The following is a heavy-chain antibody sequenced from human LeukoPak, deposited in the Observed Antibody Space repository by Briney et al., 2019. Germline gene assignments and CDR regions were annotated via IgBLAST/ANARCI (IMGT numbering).Heavy chain of an antibody. CDR2: IYSGGST. CDR1: GFTVSSNY. V-gene: IGHV3-66*01. Sequence: SGGSLRLSCAASGFTVSSNYMSWVRQAPGKGLEWVSVIYSGGSTYYADSVKGRFTISRDNSKNTLYLQMNSLRAEDTAVYYCAKDGGEAYYYDSSGQWGQGTLVTVSS. J-gene: IGHJ4*02. D-gene: IGHD3-22*01. CDR3: AKDGGEAYYYDSSGQ.